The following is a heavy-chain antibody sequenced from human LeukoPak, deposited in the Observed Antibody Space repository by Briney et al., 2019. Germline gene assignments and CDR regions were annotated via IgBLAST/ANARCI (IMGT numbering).Heavy chain of an antibody. CDR1: GYTFTSYD. V-gene: IGHV1-8*01. CDR2: MNPNSGNT. Sequence: ASVKVSCKASGYTFTSYDINWVRQATGQGLEWMGWMNPNSGNTGYAQEFQGRVTMTRNTSISTAYMELTSLRSEDTAVYYCARVPTPSLNWFDPWGQGTLVTVSS. J-gene: IGHJ5*02. CDR3: ARVPTPSLNWFDP.